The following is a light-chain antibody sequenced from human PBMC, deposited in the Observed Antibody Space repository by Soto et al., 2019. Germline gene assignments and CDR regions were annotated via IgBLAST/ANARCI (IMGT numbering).Light chain of an antibody. CDR1: KTISSW. V-gene: IGKV1-5*01. Sequence: DIQMTQSPSTLSASVGDRVTITCRASKTISSWLAWYQQKPGKAPKLLIYDVSTLGSGVPSRFSGSGSGRDFTITISSLQADDFATYYCQQYNTFWTFGQGTKVDIK. J-gene: IGKJ1*01. CDR3: QQYNTFWT. CDR2: DVS.